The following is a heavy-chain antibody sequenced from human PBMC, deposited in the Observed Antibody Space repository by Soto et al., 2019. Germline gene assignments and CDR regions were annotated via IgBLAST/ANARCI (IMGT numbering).Heavy chain of an antibody. CDR3: ARTSDIGFRDWFDP. CDR2: IYYRENT. V-gene: IGHV4-31*03. J-gene: IGHJ5*02. D-gene: IGHD3-9*01. Sequence: SETLSLTCSVSGGSINSGVYHWTWIRQHPEKGLEWIGYIYYRENTYYNPSLRSRLTISVDTSKNQFSLNLTSVTAADTAVYYCARTSDIGFRDWFDPWGQGPMVTV. CDR1: GGSINSGVYH.